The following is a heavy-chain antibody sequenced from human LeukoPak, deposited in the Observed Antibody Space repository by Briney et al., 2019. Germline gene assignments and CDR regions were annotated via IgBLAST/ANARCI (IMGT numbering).Heavy chain of an antibody. Sequence: GGSLRLSCAASRFTFSTYGMHWVRQAPGKGLEWVAFIRHDGSKTYYADSVKGRFTISRDNSKNTLYLQMNSLRAEDTAVYYCARTTTVSFNFDYWGHGTLVTVSS. J-gene: IGHJ4*01. CDR3: ARTTTVSFNFDY. CDR2: IRHDGSKT. CDR1: RFTFSTYG. D-gene: IGHD4-17*01. V-gene: IGHV3-30*02.